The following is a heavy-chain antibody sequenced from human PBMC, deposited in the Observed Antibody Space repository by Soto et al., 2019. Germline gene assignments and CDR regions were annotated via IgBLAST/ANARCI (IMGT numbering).Heavy chain of an antibody. J-gene: IGHJ1*01. CDR2: IYSSGTH. Sequence: SETLSLTCDVSGGSMSSYYWSWVRQPPGKGLEWIGYIYSSGTHNYNPSLESRLTISIDTSKNQFSMRLSSVTAADTALYYCARFQVARLFFEDWGQGTRVTVS. CDR3: ARFQVARLFFED. V-gene: IGHV4-59*01. D-gene: IGHD5-12*01. CDR1: GGSMSSYY.